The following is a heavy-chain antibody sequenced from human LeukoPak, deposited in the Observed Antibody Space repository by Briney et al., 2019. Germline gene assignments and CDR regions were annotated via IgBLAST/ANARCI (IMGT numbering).Heavy chain of an antibody. J-gene: IGHJ3*01. CDR2: ISGSGGST. D-gene: IGHD3-3*01. Sequence: QPGGSLRLSCAASGFTFSSYAMSWVRQAPGKGLEWVSVISGSGGSTYYADSVKGRFTISRGNSENTLYLQMNSLRAEDTAIYYCATFRFLGTWGQGTMVTVSS. CDR1: GFTFSSYA. CDR3: ATFRFLGT. V-gene: IGHV3-23*01.